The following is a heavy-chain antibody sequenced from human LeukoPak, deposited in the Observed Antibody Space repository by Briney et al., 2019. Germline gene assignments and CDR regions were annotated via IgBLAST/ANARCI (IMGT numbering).Heavy chain of an antibody. CDR3: AKDYSGGWFVFDY. CDR1: GFTFSSYA. V-gene: IGHV3-23*01. J-gene: IGHJ4*01. D-gene: IGHD6-19*01. Sequence: AGGSLRLSCAASGFTFSSYAMSWVRQAPGKGLEWVSAISGSGGSTYYADSVKGRFTISRDNSENTLYLQMNSLRVEDTAVYYCAKDYSGGWFVFDYWGHGALVTVSS. CDR2: ISGSGGST.